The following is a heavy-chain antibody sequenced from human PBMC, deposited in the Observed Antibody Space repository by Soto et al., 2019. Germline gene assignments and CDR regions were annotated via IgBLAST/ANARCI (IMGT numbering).Heavy chain of an antibody. CDR1: GFTFSSYW. Sequence: PGGSLRLSCAASGFTFSSYWMHWVRQAPGKGLVWVSRINSDGSSTSYADSVKGRFTISRDNAKNTLYLQMNSLRAEDTAVYYCARVRSSSWFEVFDYWGQGTLVTVSS. D-gene: IGHD6-13*01. J-gene: IGHJ4*02. V-gene: IGHV3-74*01. CDR3: ARVRSSSWFEVFDY. CDR2: INSDGSST.